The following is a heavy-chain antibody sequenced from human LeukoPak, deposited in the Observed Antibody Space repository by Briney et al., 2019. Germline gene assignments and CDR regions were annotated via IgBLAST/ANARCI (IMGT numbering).Heavy chain of an antibody. Sequence: ASVKVSCKASGYTFTNYGISWVRQAPGQGLEWMGWISAYNGNTNYAQKLQGRVTMTTDTSTSTAYMELRSLRSDDTAVYYCARTRGSGSYYPDYHYSYYMDVWGKGTTVTISS. CDR2: ISAYNGNT. J-gene: IGHJ6*03. D-gene: IGHD3-10*01. CDR1: GYTFTNYG. CDR3: ARTRGSGSYYPDYHYSYYMDV. V-gene: IGHV1-18*01.